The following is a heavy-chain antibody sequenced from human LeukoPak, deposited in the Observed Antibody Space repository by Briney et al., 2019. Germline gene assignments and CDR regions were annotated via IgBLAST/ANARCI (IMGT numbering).Heavy chain of an antibody. J-gene: IGHJ6*02. CDR2: IKQDGSEK. CDR3: ARCGGYDYYYYGMDV. Sequence: PGRSLRLSCAASGFTFSSYWMSWVRQAPGKGLEWVANIKQDGSEKYYVDSVKGRFTISRDNAKNSLYLQMNSLRAEDTAVYYCARCGGYDYYYYGMDVWGQGTTVTVSS. V-gene: IGHV3-7*04. CDR1: GFTFSSYW. D-gene: IGHD5-12*01.